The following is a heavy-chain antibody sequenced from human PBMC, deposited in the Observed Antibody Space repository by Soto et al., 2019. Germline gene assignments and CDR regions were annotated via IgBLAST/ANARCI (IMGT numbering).Heavy chain of an antibody. V-gene: IGHV4-34*01. J-gene: IGHJ4*02. CDR3: ARVSRGYCSGGSCYDFDY. CDR1: VGSFSGYY. CDR2: INHSGST. Sequence: ETLSLTCAVYVGSFSGYYWSWIRQPPGKGLEWIGEINHSGSTNYNPSLKSRVTISVDTSKNQFSLKLSSVTAADTAVYCCARVSRGYCSGGSCYDFDYWGQGTLVTISS. D-gene: IGHD2-15*01.